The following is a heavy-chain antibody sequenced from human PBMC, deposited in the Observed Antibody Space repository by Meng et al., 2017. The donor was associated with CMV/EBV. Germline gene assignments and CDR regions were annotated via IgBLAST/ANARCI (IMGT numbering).Heavy chain of an antibody. J-gene: IGHJ4*02. Sequence: SETLSLTCTVFGGSISSSSYYWGWIRQPPGKGLEWIGSIYYSGSTYYNPSLKSRVTISVDTSKNQFSLKLSSVTAADTAVYYCARAKTMDYWGQGTLVTVSS. V-gene: IGHV4-39*01. CDR3: ARAKTMDY. CDR2: IYYSGST. D-gene: IGHD1-14*01. CDR1: GGSISSSSYY.